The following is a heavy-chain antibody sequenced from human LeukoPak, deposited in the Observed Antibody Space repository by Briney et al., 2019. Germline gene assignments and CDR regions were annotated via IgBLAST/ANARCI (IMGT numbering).Heavy chain of an antibody. V-gene: IGHV3-53*01. CDR2: IYSGGST. CDR3: AFRIFGVVITTY. CDR1: GFTVSSNY. Sequence: GGSLRLSCAASGFTVSSNYMSWVRQVPGKGLEWVSVIYSGGSTYYADSVKGRFTISRDNSKNTLYLQMNSLRAEDTAVYYCAFRIFGVVITTYWGQGTLVTVSS. J-gene: IGHJ4*02. D-gene: IGHD3-3*01.